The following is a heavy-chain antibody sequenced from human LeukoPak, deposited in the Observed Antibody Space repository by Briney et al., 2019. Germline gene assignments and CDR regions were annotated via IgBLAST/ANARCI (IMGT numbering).Heavy chain of an antibody. J-gene: IGHJ4*02. CDR3: ARSYSGSYWAHY. Sequence: ASVKVSCKASGYTFTSYYMHWVRHAPAQGLEWMGIINPSGGSTSYAQKFQGRVTMTRDTSTSTVYMELSSLRSEDTAVYYCARSYSGSYWAHYWGQGTLVTVSS. CDR1: GYTFTSYY. D-gene: IGHD1-26*01. CDR2: INPSGGST. V-gene: IGHV1-46*01.